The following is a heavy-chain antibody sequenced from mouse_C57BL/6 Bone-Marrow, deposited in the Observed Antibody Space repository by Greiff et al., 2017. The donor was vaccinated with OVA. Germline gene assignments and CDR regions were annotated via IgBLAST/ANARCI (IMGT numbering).Heavy chain of an antibody. CDR1: GYTFTNYW. D-gene: IGHD2-4*01. CDR3: ARSYDYDEGLEYYFDY. Sequence: HVQLQPSGAELVRPGTSVKMSCTASGYTFTNYWLGWAKQWPGHGLEWIGYIYPGGGSTNYNETFKGKATLTADKSSSTAYMQFSSLTSENSAIYYCARSYDYDEGLEYYFDYWGKGTTLTVSS. J-gene: IGHJ2*01. CDR2: IYPGGGST. V-gene: IGHV1-63*01.